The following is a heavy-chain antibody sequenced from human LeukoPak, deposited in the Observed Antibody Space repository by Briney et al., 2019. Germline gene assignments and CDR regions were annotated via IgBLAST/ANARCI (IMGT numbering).Heavy chain of an antibody. J-gene: IGHJ6*02. CDR3: ARDPEDSRHPYGMDV. CDR2: INHNGNVN. CDR1: GFTFSSYW. V-gene: IGHV3-7*01. D-gene: IGHD3-22*01. Sequence: GGSLRLSCAASGFTFSSYWMNWARQAPGKGLEWVASINHNGNVNYYVDSVKGRFTISRNNAKNSLYLQMNSLRVEDTAVYYCARDPEDSRHPYGMDVWGQGTTVTVSS.